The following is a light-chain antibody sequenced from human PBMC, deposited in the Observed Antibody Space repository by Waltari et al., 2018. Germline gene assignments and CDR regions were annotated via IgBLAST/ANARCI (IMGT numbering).Light chain of an antibody. CDR2: VDSDGSH. V-gene: IGLV4-69*01. CDR3: ETGGHGTWV. Sequence: QLVLTQSPSASASLGASVMLTCTLSSGHSTNVIAWLQQQPEKGPRYLMKVDSDGSHRKGDDIPDRFSGSGSGAERYLTISSLQSEDEADYYCETGGHGTWVFGGGTKLTVL. CDR1: SGHSTNV. J-gene: IGLJ3*02.